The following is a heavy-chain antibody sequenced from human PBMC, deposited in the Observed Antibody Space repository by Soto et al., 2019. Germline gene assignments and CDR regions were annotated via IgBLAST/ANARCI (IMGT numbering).Heavy chain of an antibody. V-gene: IGHV3-15*01. J-gene: IGHJ4*02. CDR2: IKSKTDGGTT. Sequence: GGSLRLSCAASGFTFSNAWMSWVRQAPGKGLEWVGRIKSKTDGGTTDYAAPVKGRFTISRDDSKNTLYLQMNSLKTEDTAVYYCTTDWLDTAMVLPTTFDSWGQGNLVTVSS. D-gene: IGHD5-18*01. CDR1: GFTFSNAW. CDR3: TTDWLDTAMVLPTTFDS.